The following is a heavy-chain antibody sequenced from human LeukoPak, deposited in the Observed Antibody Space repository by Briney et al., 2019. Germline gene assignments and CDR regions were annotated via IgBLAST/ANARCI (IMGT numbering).Heavy chain of an antibody. Sequence: PGGPLRPSCAASGFTLSSYAMSWVRQAPGKGLEWVSAISGSGGSTYYADSVKGRFTISRDNSKNTLYLQMNSLRAEDTAVYYCAKGNYYYDSSGYYHMGNLDYWGQGTLVTVSS. D-gene: IGHD3-22*01. CDR3: AKGNYYYDSSGYYHMGNLDY. CDR2: ISGSGGST. V-gene: IGHV3-23*01. CDR1: GFTLSSYA. J-gene: IGHJ4*02.